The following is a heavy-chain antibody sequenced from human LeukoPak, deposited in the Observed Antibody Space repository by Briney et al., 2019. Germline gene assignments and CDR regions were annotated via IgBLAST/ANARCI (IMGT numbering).Heavy chain of an antibody. D-gene: IGHD4-17*01. Sequence: SETLSLTCTVSGGSISSYYWSWIRQPPGKGLEWIGYIYYSGSTNYNPSLKSRVTISVDTSKNQLSLKLSSVTAADTAVYYCARPDYGDYGIHFDYWGQGTLVTVSS. J-gene: IGHJ4*02. CDR2: IYYSGST. CDR1: GGSISSYY. CDR3: ARPDYGDYGIHFDY. V-gene: IGHV4-59*08.